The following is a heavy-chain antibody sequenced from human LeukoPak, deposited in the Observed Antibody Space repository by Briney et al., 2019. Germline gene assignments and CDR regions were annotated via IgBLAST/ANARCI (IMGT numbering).Heavy chain of an antibody. CDR1: GFTFDDYA. CDR2: ISWNSGSI. D-gene: IGHD3-10*01. J-gene: IGHJ3*02. CDR3: ARDRLVRGVISAFDI. Sequence: GGSLRLSCAASGFTFDDYAMHWVRQAPGKGLEWVSGISWNSGSIGYADSVKGRFTISRDNAKNSLYLQMNSLRAEDTALYHCARDRLVRGVISAFDIWGQGTMVTVSS. V-gene: IGHV3-9*01.